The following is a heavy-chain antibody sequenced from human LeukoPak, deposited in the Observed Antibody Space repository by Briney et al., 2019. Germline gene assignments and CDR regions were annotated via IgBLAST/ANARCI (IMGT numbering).Heavy chain of an antibody. V-gene: IGHV1-2*06. J-gene: IGHJ4*02. D-gene: IGHD1-20*01. CDR3: ARGVTGTTSGDFDY. CDR2: INPNSGGT. Sequence: ASVKVSCKASGYTFTGYYMHRVRQAPGQGLEWMGRINPNSGGTNYAQKFQGRVTMTRDTSISTAYMELSRLRSDDTAVYYCARGVTGTTSGDFDYWGQGTLVTVSS. CDR1: GYTFTGYY.